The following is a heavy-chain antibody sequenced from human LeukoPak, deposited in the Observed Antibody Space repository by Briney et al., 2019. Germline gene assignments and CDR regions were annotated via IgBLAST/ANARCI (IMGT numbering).Heavy chain of an antibody. CDR1: GGSFSGYS. D-gene: IGHD6-13*01. CDR2: IYHSGST. V-gene: IGHV4-30-2*01. CDR3: ARMSSSWFIDY. J-gene: IGHJ4*02. Sequence: SETLSLTCAVYGGSFSGYSWSWIRQPPGKGLEWIGYIYHSGSTYYNPSLKSRVTISVDRSKNQFSLKLSSVTAADTAVYYCARMSSSWFIDYWGQGTLVTVSS.